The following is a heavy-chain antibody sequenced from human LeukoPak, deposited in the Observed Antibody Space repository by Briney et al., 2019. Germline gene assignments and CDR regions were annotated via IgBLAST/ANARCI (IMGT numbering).Heavy chain of an antibody. J-gene: IGHJ4*02. Sequence: PGGPLRLSCVASGFTFTNYLMSWVRQVPGKGLEWVANTKQDCSEELYADSVRGRYTISRDNAKNSLYLQMNSLRAEDTAVYHCARGYSYGLAPFDYWGQGTLVSVSS. V-gene: IGHV3-7*01. D-gene: IGHD5-18*01. CDR2: TKQDCSEE. CDR3: ARGYSYGLAPFDY. CDR1: GFTFTNYL.